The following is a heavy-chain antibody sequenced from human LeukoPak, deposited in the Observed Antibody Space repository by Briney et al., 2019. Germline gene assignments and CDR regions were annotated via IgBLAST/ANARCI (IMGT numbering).Heavy chain of an antibody. D-gene: IGHD1-26*01. CDR1: GFTFSSNW. CDR2: INSDGSST. CDR3: ARVSSDTGSYYGN. V-gene: IGHV3-74*01. J-gene: IGHJ4*02. Sequence: GGSLRLSCAASGFTFSSNWMHWVRQAPGKGLVWVSRINSDGSSTSYADSVKGRFTLSRDNAKNTLYLQMNSLRAEDTAVYFCARVSSDTGSYYGNWGQGTLVTVSS.